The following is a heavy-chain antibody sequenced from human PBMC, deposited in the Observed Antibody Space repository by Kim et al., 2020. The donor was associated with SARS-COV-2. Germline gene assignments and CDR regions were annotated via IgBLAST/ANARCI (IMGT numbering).Heavy chain of an antibody. D-gene: IGHD5-12*01. J-gene: IGHJ4*02. V-gene: IGHV3-48*03. CDR3: ARVMLRVAKEFDY. CDR1: GFTFSSYE. Sequence: GGSLRLSCAASGFTFSSYEMNWVRQAPGKGLEWVSYISSSGSTIYYADSVKGRFTISRDNAKNSLYLQMNSLRAEDTAVYYCARVMLRVAKEFDYWGQETLVTVSS. CDR2: ISSSGSTI.